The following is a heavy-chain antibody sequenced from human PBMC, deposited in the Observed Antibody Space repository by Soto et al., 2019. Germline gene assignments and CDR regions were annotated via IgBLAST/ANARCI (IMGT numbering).Heavy chain of an antibody. Sequence: GGSLRLSCAASGFTFSSYAMHWVRQAPGKGLEWVAVISYDGSNKYYADSVKGRFTISRDNSKNTLYLQMNSLRAEDTAVYYCARDLKYCSSTSCYRYYYYYGMDVWGQGTTVTVSS. CDR3: ARDLKYCSSTSCYRYYYYYGMDV. V-gene: IGHV3-30-3*01. CDR1: GFTFSSYA. J-gene: IGHJ6*02. CDR2: ISYDGSNK. D-gene: IGHD2-2*01.